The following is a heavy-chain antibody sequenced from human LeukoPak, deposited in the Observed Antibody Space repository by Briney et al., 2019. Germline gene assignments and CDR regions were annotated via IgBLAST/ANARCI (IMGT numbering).Heavy chain of an antibody. CDR2: IYSGGST. J-gene: IGHJ3*02. D-gene: IGHD2-15*01. CDR1: GFTVSSNY. V-gene: IGHV3-66*01. Sequence: GGSLRLSCAASGFTVSSNYMSWVRQAPGKGLEWVSLIYSGGSTYYADSVKGRFTISRDNSKNTLYLQMNSLRAEDTAVYYCARDTRYCSGGSCQNDAFDIWGQGTMVTVSS. CDR3: ARDTRYCSGGSCQNDAFDI.